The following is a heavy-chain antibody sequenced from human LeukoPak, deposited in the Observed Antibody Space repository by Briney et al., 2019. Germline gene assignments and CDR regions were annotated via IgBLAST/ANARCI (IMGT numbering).Heavy chain of an antibody. D-gene: IGHD1-26*01. CDR1: GFTFSNYG. Sequence: GGSLRLSCAASGFTFSNYGMHWVRQAPGKGLEWVAVIWYDGSSKDYADSVKGRITISRDNSKNTLYLQMNSLRAEDTAVYYCARDEEYSGSYGGSYFDYWGQGTLVTVSS. CDR2: IWYDGSSK. CDR3: ARDEEYSGSYGGSYFDY. V-gene: IGHV3-33*01. J-gene: IGHJ4*02.